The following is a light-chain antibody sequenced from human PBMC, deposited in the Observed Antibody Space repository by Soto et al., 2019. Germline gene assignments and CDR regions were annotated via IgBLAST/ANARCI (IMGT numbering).Light chain of an antibody. J-gene: IGLJ3*02. Sequence: QSVLTQPPSVSGAPGQGVTISCTGSSSNIGAGYDVHWYQQLPGTSPKLLIYGNANRPSGVPDRFSGSKSGTSASLAITGLQAEDEADYYCQSYDSRLSGSWVFGGATKLTVL. CDR1: SSNIGAGYD. CDR3: QSYDSRLSGSWV. V-gene: IGLV1-40*01. CDR2: GNA.